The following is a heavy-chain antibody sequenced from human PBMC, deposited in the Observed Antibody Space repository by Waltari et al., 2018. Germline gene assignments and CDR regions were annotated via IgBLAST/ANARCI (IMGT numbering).Heavy chain of an antibody. CDR2: IYHSGST. J-gene: IGHJ3*02. V-gene: IGHV4-38-2*01. CDR1: GYSISSGYY. D-gene: IGHD2-2*02. Sequence: QVQLQESGPGLVKPSETLSLTCAVSGYSISSGYYWGWLRQPPGKGLEWIGSIYHSGSTYYNPSLKSRVTISVDTSKNQFSLKLSSVTAADTAVYYCARARDVVVPAAIPASWAFDIWGQGTMVTVSS. CDR3: ARARDVVVPAAIPASWAFDI.